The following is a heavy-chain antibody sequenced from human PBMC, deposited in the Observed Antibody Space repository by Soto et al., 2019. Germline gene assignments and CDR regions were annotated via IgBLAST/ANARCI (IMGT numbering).Heavy chain of an antibody. CDR2: INHSGST. V-gene: IGHV4-34*01. Sequence: SEALSLTCAVYGGSFSGYYWSWIRQPPGKGLEWIGEINHSGSTNYNPSLKSRVIISVDTSKNQFSLKLSSVTAADTAVYYCARDAKGLIRYFDWLSRGNLFDPWGQGTLVTVSS. CDR3: ARDAKGLIRYFDWLSRGNLFDP. D-gene: IGHD3-9*01. J-gene: IGHJ5*02. CDR1: GGSFSGYY.